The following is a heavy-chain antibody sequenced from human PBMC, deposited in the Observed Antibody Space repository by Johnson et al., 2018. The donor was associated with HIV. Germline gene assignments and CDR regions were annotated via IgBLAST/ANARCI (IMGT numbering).Heavy chain of an antibody. Sequence: QVQLVESGGGVVQPGGSLRLSCAASGFTFSSYGMHWVRQAPGKGLEWVAFISYDGSNKYYADSVKGRFTISRDNSKNTLYMQMNSLRPEDTAVYYCARESTPWGADYVGYGLDVWGQGTMVAVSS. V-gene: IGHV3-30*19. CDR1: GFTFSSYG. CDR3: ARESTPWGADYVGYGLDV. CDR2: ISYDGSNK. J-gene: IGHJ3*01. D-gene: IGHD5-18*01.